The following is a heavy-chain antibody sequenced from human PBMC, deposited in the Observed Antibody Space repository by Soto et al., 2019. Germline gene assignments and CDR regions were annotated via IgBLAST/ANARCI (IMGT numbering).Heavy chain of an antibody. J-gene: IGHJ4*02. V-gene: IGHV1-8*01. CDR2: MNPNSANT. CDR3: ARGGDGYKPSLYYFDY. Sequence: QVQLVQSGAEVKKPGASVKVSCKASGYTFTSYDINWVRQATGQGLEWMGWMNPNSANTGYAQKFQGRVTMTRNTSISTAYMELSSLRSEDTAVYYCARGGDGYKPSLYYFDYWGQGTLVTVSS. D-gene: IGHD5-12*01. CDR1: GYTFTSYD.